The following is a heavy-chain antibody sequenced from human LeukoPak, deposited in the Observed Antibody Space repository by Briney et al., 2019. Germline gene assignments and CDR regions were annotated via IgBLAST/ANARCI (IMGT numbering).Heavy chain of an antibody. CDR1: GGSISSGGYS. CDR2: IYHSGST. Sequence: KPSETLSLTCAVSGGSISSGGYSWSWIRQPPGKGLEWIGYIYHSGSTYYNPSLKSRVTISVDRSKNQFSLKLSSVTAAGTAVYYCARTGGQGQAFDIWGQGTMVTVSS. V-gene: IGHV4-30-2*01. D-gene: IGHD2-15*01. J-gene: IGHJ3*02. CDR3: ARTGGQGQAFDI.